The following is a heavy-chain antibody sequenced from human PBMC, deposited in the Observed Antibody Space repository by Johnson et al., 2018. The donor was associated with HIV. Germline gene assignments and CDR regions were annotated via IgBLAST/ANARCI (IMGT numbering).Heavy chain of an antibody. V-gene: IGHV3-30*03. J-gene: IGHJ3*02. CDR2: TSYDGSNT. CDR3: ATEMGDSRSWYLTTLRACDI. D-gene: IGHD6-13*01. Sequence: QVQLVESGGGVVQPGRSLRLSCITYGFNFSTYDMHWVRQAPGKGLEWVAVTSYDGSNTYYGDSVKGRFTISRDNSKNTLYLQMNSLSAEDTAMYYCATEMGDSRSWYLTTLRACDIWGHGTLVTVSS. CDR1: GFNFSTYD.